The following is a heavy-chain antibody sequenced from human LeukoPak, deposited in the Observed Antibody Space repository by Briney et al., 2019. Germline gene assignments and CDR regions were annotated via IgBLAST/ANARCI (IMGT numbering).Heavy chain of an antibody. D-gene: IGHD3-10*01. V-gene: IGHV3-23*01. CDR3: AKDRSGLELDY. CDR2: ISDSGGST. J-gene: IGHJ4*02. Sequence: GGSLRPSCAASGFTFSSHAMSWVRQAPGKGREWVSAISDSGGSTYYADSVKGRFTISRDSSKNTLYLQMNSLRAEDTAVYYCAKDRSGLELDYWGQGTLVTVSS. CDR1: GFTFSSHA.